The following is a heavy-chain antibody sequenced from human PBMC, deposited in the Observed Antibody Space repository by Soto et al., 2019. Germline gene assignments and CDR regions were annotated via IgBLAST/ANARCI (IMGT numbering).Heavy chain of an antibody. CDR1: GFSFSSCA. CDR2: ISGSGDST. V-gene: IGHV3-23*01. J-gene: IGHJ4*02. Sequence: VQLLESGGCLVQPGGSLRLSCEASGFSFSSCAMNWVLQAPGKGLEWVSVISGSGDSTYYADSVKGRFTISRDNSKTTLYLQMISLRAEDTAVYYCGRRGSGWYCDYWGQGTLVIVSS. CDR3: GRRGSGWYCDY. D-gene: IGHD6-19*01.